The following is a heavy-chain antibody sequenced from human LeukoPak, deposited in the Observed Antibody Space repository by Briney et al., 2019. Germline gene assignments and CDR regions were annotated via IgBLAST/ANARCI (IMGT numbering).Heavy chain of an antibody. CDR3: AREQYYGSGSYYICWFDT. J-gene: IGHJ5*02. CDR2: TYYRSKWYN. Sequence: SQTLSLTCAISGDSVSSNSAAWNWIRQSPSRGLEWLGRTYYRSKWYNDYAVSVKSRITINPDTSKNQFSLQLNSVTPEVTAVYYCAREQYYGSGSYYICWFDTWGQGSLVTVSS. V-gene: IGHV6-1*01. D-gene: IGHD3-10*01. CDR1: GDSVSSNSAA.